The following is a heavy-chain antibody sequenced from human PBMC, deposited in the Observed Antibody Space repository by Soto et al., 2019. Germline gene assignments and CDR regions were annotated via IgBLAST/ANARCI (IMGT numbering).Heavy chain of an antibody. CDR1: GYTFTSYG. V-gene: IGHV1-18*04. CDR2: ISSYNGNT. D-gene: IGHD2-2*01. J-gene: IGHJ5*02. CDR3: ARGPRYCSTTSSFSRVTWFDP. Sequence: ASVKVSCKASGYTFTSYGISWVRQAPGQGLEWMGWISSYNGNTNYAQKVQGRVTMTTDTSTSTTYMELRSLRSDDTAVYYCARGPRYCSTTSSFSRVTWFDPWVQGTLVTVSS.